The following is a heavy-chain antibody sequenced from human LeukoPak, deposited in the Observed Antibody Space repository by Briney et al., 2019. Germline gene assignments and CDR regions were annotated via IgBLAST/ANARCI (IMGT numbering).Heavy chain of an antibody. CDR1: GFTFSSYA. CDR2: ISYDGSNK. CDR3: ARGNHDYGDYRSFDY. V-gene: IGHV3-30-3*01. J-gene: IGHJ4*02. Sequence: PGGSLRLSCAASGFTFSSYAMHWVRQAPGKGLEWVAVISYDGSNKHYADSVKGRFTISRDNSKNTLYLQMNSLRAEDTAVYYCARGNHDYGDYRSFDYWGQGTLVTVSS. D-gene: IGHD4-17*01.